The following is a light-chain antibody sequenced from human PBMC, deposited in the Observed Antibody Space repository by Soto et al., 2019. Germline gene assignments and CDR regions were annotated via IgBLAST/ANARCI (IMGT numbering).Light chain of an antibody. V-gene: IGKV3-15*01. CDR2: DAS. J-gene: IGKJ1*01. Sequence: VSQSPATLSVSPGGRATLSCRASEDVSSKLAWYQQKPGLPPRLVIYDASTRATGIPGRFSGSGSGKDFTLTISGLQSEDFAIYYCLQYDTWPPGTFGQGTKVDIK. CDR1: EDVSSK. CDR3: LQYDTWPPGT.